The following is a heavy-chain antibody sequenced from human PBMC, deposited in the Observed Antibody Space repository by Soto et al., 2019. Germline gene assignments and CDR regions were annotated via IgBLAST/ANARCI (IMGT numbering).Heavy chain of an antibody. V-gene: IGHV1-18*01. CDR3: ARVAYYNWNYPFDY. CDR2: IGAYNGNT. CDR1: GYTFTSYG. D-gene: IGHD1-7*01. J-gene: IGHJ4*02. Sequence: ASVKVSCKASGYTFTSYGISWVRQAPGQGLEWMGWIGAYNGNTNYAQKLQGRVTMNTDKSTSTAYMELRSLRSDDTAVYYCARVAYYNWNYPFDYWGQGTLVTVSS.